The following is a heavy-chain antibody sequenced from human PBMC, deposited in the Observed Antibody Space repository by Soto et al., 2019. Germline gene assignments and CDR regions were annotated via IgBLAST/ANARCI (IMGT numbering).Heavy chain of an antibody. D-gene: IGHD3-22*01. CDR1: GFTFSSYG. J-gene: IGHJ4*02. CDR3: ATEYYYDRSGYPSKDY. Sequence: QVQLVESGGGVVQPGRSLRLSCAASGFTFSSYGMHWVRQAPGKGLEWVSVISYDGSNKYYADSVKGRFTISRDNSKNTLYLQMNSLRAEDTAVYYCATEYYYDRSGYPSKDYWGQGTLVTVSS. V-gene: IGHV3-30*03. CDR2: ISYDGSNK.